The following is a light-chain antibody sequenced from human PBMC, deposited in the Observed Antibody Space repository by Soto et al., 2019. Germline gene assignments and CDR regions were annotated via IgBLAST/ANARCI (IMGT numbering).Light chain of an antibody. J-gene: IGKJ2*01. Sequence: DIVMTQSPDSLAVSLGERATINCKSSQSVLSSSNNKNYLAWYQQKPGQPPKLLIHWASTRESGVPDRFSGSGSVTEFTLTISSLQAEDVAVYYCQQYYSIPYTFGQGTKLEIK. CDR2: WAS. V-gene: IGKV4-1*01. CDR3: QQYYSIPYT. CDR1: QSVLSSSNNKNY.